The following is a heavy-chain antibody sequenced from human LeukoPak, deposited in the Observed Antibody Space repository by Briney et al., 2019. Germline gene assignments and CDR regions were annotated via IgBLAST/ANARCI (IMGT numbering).Heavy chain of an antibody. CDR3: DNRDGYIDGDAFDI. V-gene: IGHV3-48*03. CDR2: TSSRGTTI. J-gene: IGHJ3*02. Sequence: PGGSLRLSSVAPGFTSTIYEMYRGPQAPGKGLEWVSYTSSRGTTIYYADSVKGRFTISRDNATSSLYLQMNTLRADDTAVYYFDNRDGYIDGDAFDIWGQGTMVTVSS. CDR1: GFTSTIYE. D-gene: IGHD3-22*01.